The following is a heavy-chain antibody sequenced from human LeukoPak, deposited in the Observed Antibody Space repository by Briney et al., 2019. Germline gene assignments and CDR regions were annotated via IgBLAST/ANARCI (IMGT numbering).Heavy chain of an antibody. CDR3: GALGLSGYSSSWTNWFDP. V-gene: IGHV3-30*04. D-gene: IGHD6-13*01. CDR2: ISYDGSNK. CDR1: GFTFSSYA. J-gene: IGHJ5*02. Sequence: GGSLRLSCAASGFTFSSYAMHWVRQAPGKGLEWVAVISYDGSNKYYADSVKGRFTISRDNSKNTLYLQMNSLRAEDTAVYYCGALGLSGYSSSWTNWFDPWGQGTLVTVSS.